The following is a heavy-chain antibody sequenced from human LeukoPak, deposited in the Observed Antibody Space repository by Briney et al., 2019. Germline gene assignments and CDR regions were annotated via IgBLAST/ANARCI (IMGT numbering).Heavy chain of an antibody. J-gene: IGHJ4*02. CDR1: GFTFSSYG. D-gene: IGHD4-23*01. CDR3: AKDTTGYYGGNFGAYFDY. Sequence: GGSLRLSCAASGFTFSSYGMHWVRQAPGKGLEWVAFIRYDGSNKYYADSVKGRFTISRDNSKNTLYLQMNSLRAEDTAVYYCAKDTTGYYGGNFGAYFDYWGQGTLVTVSS. CDR2: IRYDGSNK. V-gene: IGHV3-30*02.